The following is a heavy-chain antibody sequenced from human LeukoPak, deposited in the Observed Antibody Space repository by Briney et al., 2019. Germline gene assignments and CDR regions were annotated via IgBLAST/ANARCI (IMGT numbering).Heavy chain of an antibody. CDR2: IFYSGST. CDR3: ARGPSPFYYYGSGSYWSY. D-gene: IGHD3-10*01. J-gene: IGHJ4*02. Sequence: SETLSLTCTVSGGSISSNNYYWGWIRQPPGKGLEWIGSIFYSGSTYYNPSLKSRVTMSVDTSKNQFSLKLSSVTAADTAVYYCARGPSPFYYYGSGSYWSYWGQGTLVTVSS. V-gene: IGHV4-39*01. CDR1: GGSISSNNYY.